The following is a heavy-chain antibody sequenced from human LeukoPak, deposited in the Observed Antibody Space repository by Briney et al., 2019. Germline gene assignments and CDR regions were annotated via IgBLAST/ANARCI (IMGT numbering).Heavy chain of an antibody. J-gene: IGHJ4*02. CDR2: ITNSGGP. CDR3: VKDGRTSAPH. D-gene: IGHD1-14*01. V-gene: IGHV3-23*01. Sequence: PGGSLRLSCAASGFTFSTHSMYWVRQAPGKGLEWVSGITNSGGPSSADSVKGRFTISRDNAQSTVSLQMSSLRAEDTAVYFCVKDGRTSAPHWGQGTQVTVSS. CDR1: GFTFSTHS.